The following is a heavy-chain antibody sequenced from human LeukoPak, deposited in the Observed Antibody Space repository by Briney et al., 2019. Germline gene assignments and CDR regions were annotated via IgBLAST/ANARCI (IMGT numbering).Heavy chain of an antibody. D-gene: IGHD3-10*01. CDR3: AGVHHYGSGSFNYFDY. Sequence: GGSLRLSCAASGFTFSSYGMHWVRQAPGKGLEWVAVIWYDGSNEYYADSVKGRFTISRDNSKNTLYLQMNSLRAEDTAVYYCAGVHHYGSGSFNYFDYWGQGTLVTVSS. V-gene: IGHV3-33*01. CDR2: IWYDGSNE. J-gene: IGHJ4*02. CDR1: GFTFSSYG.